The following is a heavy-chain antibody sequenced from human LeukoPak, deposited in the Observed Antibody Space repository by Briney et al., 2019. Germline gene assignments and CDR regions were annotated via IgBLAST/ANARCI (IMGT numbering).Heavy chain of an antibody. V-gene: IGHV1-69*13. J-gene: IGHJ6*03. D-gene: IGHD1-26*01. CDR2: IIPIFGTA. Sequence: ASVKVSCKASGGTFSSYAISWVRQAPGQGLEWMGGIIPIFGTANYAQKFQGRVTITADESTSTAYMELSSLRSEDTAVYYCARGVAMGAIPPNYYYYYMDVWGKGTTVTISS. CDR3: ARGVAMGAIPPNYYYYYMDV. CDR1: GGTFSSYA.